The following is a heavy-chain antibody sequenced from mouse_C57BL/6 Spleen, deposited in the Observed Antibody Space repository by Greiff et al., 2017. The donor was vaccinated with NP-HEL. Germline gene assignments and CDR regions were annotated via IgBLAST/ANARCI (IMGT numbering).Heavy chain of an antibody. V-gene: IGHV1-59*01. CDR2: IDPSDSYT. J-gene: IGHJ1*03. Sequence: VQLQQPGAELVRPGTSVKLSCKASGYTFTSYWMHWVKQRPGQGLEWIGVIDPSDSYTKYNQKFKGKATLTVDTSSSTAYMQLSSLTSEDSAVYYCAREGVSYWYFDVWGTGTTVTVSS. CDR3: AREGVSYWYFDV. CDR1: GYTFTSYW.